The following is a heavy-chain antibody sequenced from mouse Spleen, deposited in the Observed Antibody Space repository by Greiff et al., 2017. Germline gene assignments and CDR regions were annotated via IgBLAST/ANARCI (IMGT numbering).Heavy chain of an antibody. V-gene: IGHV1-75*01. CDR2: IFPGSGST. CDR1: GYTFTDYY. J-gene: IGHJ2*01. CDR3: ARWGAARATLFDY. Sequence: VQLQQSGPELVKPGASVKISCKASGYTFTDYYINWVKQRPGQGLEWIGWIFPGSGSTYYNEKFKGKATLTVDKSSSTAYMLLSSLTSEDSAVYFCARWGAARATLFDYWGQGTTLTVSS. D-gene: IGHD3-1*01.